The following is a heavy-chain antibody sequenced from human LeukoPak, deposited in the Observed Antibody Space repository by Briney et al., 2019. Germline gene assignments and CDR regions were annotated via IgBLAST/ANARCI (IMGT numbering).Heavy chain of an antibody. CDR2: ISSSSSYI. D-gene: IGHD1-26*01. CDR1: GFTFSSYS. CDR3: ARDEGELLNYYGMDV. J-gene: IGHJ6*02. Sequence: GGSLRLSCAASGFTFSSYSMNWVRQAPGKGLEWVSSISSSSSYIYYADSVKGRFTISRDNAKNSLYLQMNSPRAEDTAVYYCARDEGELLNYYGMDVWGQGTTVTVSS. V-gene: IGHV3-21*01.